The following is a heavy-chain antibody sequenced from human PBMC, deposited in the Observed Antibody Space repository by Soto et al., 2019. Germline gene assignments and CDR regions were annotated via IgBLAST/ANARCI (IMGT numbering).Heavy chain of an antibody. CDR1: GFAFSSST. CDR2: ISSDSVWI. V-gene: IGHV3-21*01. D-gene: IGHD4-17*01. CDR3: ASGSYGDYSD. J-gene: IGHJ4*02. Sequence: GGSLRLSCAASGFAFSSSTMNWVRQAPGKGLEWVSSISSDSVWIYYAASVKGRFTISRDNAKNSLFLQMSSLRAEDTAVYYCASGSYGDYSDWGQGTLVTVSS.